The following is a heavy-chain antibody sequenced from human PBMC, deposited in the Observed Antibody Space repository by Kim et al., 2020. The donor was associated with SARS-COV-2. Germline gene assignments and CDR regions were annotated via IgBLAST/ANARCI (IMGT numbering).Heavy chain of an antibody. Sequence: GGSLRLSCEATGFTFSSYGMHWVRQAPGKGLEWVAVIWYDGINKYYADSVKGRFTISRDNSKNTLYLQMNSLRAEDTAVYYCARDLLIAVAGNFDYWGQG. D-gene: IGHD6-19*01. CDR3: ARDLLIAVAGNFDY. CDR2: IWYDGINK. V-gene: IGHV3-33*01. J-gene: IGHJ4*02. CDR1: GFTFSSYG.